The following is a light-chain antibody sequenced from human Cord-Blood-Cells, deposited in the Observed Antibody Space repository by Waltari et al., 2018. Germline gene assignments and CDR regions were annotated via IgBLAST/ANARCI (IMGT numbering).Light chain of an antibody. V-gene: IGLV2-14*01. J-gene: IGLJ2*01. CDR3: SSYTSSSVVV. CDR1: SSDVGGYNY. Sequence: QSALTQPASVSGSPGQSTTISCTGTSSDVGGYNYVSWYQQHPGKDPKLMIYEVSNRPSGLSNRSSGSKSGNTASLTISGLQAEDEADYYCSSYTSSSVVVFGGGTKLTVL. CDR2: EVS.